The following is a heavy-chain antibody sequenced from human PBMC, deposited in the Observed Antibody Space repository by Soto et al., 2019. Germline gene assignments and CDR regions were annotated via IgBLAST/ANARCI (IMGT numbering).Heavy chain of an antibody. J-gene: IGHJ4*02. Sequence: PGGSLRLSCAASGFTFSSYAMSWVRQAPGKGLEWVSAISGSGGSTHYADSVKGRFTISRDNSKNTLYLQMNSLRAEDTAVYYCAKPHDYDSSGYYSYWGQGTLVTVSS. D-gene: IGHD3-22*01. CDR1: GFTFSSYA. CDR3: AKPHDYDSSGYYSY. CDR2: ISGSGGST. V-gene: IGHV3-23*01.